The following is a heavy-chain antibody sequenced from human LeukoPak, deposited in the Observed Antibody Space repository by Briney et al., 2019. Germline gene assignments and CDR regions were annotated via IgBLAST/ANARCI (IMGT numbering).Heavy chain of an antibody. CDR2: IYYSGST. CDR1: GGSISSYY. Sequence: PSETLSLTCTVSGGSISSYYCNWIRQPPGEGLEWIGYIYYSGSTNYNPSLKSRVTISIDTSKNRFSLKMTSLTAADTAVYYCATGTSWFDPWGQGTLVTVPS. J-gene: IGHJ5*02. V-gene: IGHV4-59*08. CDR3: ATGTSWFDP.